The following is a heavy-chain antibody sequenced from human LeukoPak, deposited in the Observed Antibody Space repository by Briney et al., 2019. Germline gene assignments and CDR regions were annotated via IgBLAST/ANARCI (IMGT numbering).Heavy chain of an antibody. V-gene: IGHV4-34*01. D-gene: IGHD5-24*01. CDR1: GVSFSGYY. CDR3: ARGPGGIVVHRDGYNS. J-gene: IGHJ5*02. CDR2: INHSGST. Sequence: SETLSLTCAVYGVSFSGYYWSWIRQPPGKGLEWIGEINHSGSTNYNPSLKSRVTISVDTSKNQFSLKLSSVTAADTVVYYCARGPGGIVVHRDGYNSWGQGTLVTVSS.